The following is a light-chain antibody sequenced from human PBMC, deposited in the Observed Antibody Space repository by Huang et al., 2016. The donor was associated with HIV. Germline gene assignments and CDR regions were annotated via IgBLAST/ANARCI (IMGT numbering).Light chain of an antibody. CDR1: QSVSSN. V-gene: IGKV3-15*01. Sequence: EIVMTQSPATLSVSPGERATLSCRASQSVSSNLAWFQQKPGQAPGLLIYGASTRATGIPARCSGSGSGTEFTLTISSLQSEDFAVYYCQQYNSWPPYTFGQGTKLEIK. J-gene: IGKJ2*01. CDR3: QQYNSWPPYT. CDR2: GAS.